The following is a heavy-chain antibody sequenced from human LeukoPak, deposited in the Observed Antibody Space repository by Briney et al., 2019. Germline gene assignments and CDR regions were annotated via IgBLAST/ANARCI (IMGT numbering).Heavy chain of an antibody. V-gene: IGHV3-23*01. Sequence: GGSLRLSCAASGFTFSRYDMSWVRQAPGKGLEWVSAISGSGGSTYYADSVKGRFTISRDNSKNTLYLQMSSLRAEDTAVYYCARGGGYGVKIDYWGQGTLVTVSS. CDR1: GFTFSRYD. J-gene: IGHJ4*02. D-gene: IGHD3-10*01. CDR3: ARGGGYGVKIDY. CDR2: ISGSGGST.